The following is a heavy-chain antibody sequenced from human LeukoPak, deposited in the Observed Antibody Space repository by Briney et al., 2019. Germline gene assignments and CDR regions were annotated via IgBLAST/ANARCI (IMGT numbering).Heavy chain of an antibody. D-gene: IGHD3-10*01. Sequence: GASVKVSCKASGYTFTGYYMHWVRQAPGQGLEWMGRINPNSGGTNYAQKFQGRATMTRDTSISTAYMELSRLRSDDTAVYYCARARGYGSGSYYPDYWGQGTLVTVSS. CDR2: INPNSGGT. J-gene: IGHJ4*02. CDR3: ARARGYGSGSYYPDY. V-gene: IGHV1-2*06. CDR1: GYTFTGYY.